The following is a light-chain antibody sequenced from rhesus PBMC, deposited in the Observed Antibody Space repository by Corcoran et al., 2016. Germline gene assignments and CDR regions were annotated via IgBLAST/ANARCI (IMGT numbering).Light chain of an antibody. CDR3: QQHNSHPPT. CDR1: QTISSY. Sequence: DIQMTQSPSSLSASVGDRVTITFRASQTISSYLAWYQHKPGKVPKLLIYASSTLQSGVPSRFSGSGSGTDFTLTNSSLQPENFATNYCQQHNSHPPTFGQGTKVEIK. V-gene: IGKV1-44*03. J-gene: IGKJ1*01. CDR2: ASS.